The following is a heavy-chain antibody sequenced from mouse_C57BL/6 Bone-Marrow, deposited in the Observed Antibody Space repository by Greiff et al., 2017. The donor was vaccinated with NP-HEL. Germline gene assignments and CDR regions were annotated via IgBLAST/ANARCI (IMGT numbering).Heavy chain of an antibody. CDR3: IYYGYDEFAY. V-gene: IGHV1-81*01. Sequence: VKLQESGAELARPGASVKLSCKASGYTFTSYGISWVKQRTGQGLEWIGEIYPRSGNTYYYEKFKGKATLTADKSSSTAYMELRSLIYEDSAVYFCIYYGYDEFAYWGQGTLVTVSA. CDR1: GYTFTSYG. D-gene: IGHD2-2*01. CDR2: IYPRSGNT. J-gene: IGHJ3*01.